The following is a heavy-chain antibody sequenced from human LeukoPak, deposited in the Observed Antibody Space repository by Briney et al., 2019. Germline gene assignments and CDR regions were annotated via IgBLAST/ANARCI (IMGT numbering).Heavy chain of an antibody. CDR1: GGSISSYY. Sequence: SETLSLTCTVSGGSISSYYWSWIRQPPGKGLEWIGYIFYSGSTNYNPSLKSRVTISVDTSKNRFSLKLSSVTAADTAVYYCARGAGSGSSGFDIWGQGTMVTVSS. J-gene: IGHJ3*02. CDR2: IFYSGST. CDR3: ARGAGSGSSGFDI. V-gene: IGHV4-59*01. D-gene: IGHD3-10*01.